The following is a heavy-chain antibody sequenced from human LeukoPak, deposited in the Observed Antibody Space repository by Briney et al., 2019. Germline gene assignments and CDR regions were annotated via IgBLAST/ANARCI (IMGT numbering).Heavy chain of an antibody. CDR3: TRMTTGHDY. J-gene: IGHJ4*02. V-gene: IGHV4-34*01. CDR1: GVSFNDYY. D-gene: IGHD4-17*01. Sequence: SETLSLTCAVSGVSFNDYYWRWVRQTPGKGLEWFGEINHSGYTNDSPSLKRRVTLSIDPSRKHFSLNLSSLTVADSGIYYCTRMTTGHDYWGQGTLVTVSS. CDR2: INHSGYT.